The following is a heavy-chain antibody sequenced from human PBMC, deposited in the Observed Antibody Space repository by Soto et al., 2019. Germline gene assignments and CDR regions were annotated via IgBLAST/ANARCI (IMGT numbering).Heavy chain of an antibody. CDR3: ARPSVAGTWGPFDN. V-gene: IGHV4-59*01. CDR1: GGSISAYY. Sequence: PSETLSLTCTVSGGSISAYYLNWVRQPPGKGLEWIGNIYYTGSTNYNSSLKSRLTMSVDTSKNQFSLNLSSVTAADTAVYYCARPSVAGTWGPFDNWGQGTLVTVSS. D-gene: IGHD6-19*01. CDR2: IYYTGST. J-gene: IGHJ4*02.